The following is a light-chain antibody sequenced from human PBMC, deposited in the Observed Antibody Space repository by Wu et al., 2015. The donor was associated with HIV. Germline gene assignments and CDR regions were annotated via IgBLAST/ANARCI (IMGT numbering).Light chain of an antibody. J-gene: IGKJ4*01. CDR1: QSVTRSY. CDR2: GTS. Sequence: DIVLTQSPGTLSLSPGERATLSCRASQSVTRSYLAWYQQKPGQAPRLLIYGTSSRATGIPDRFSGSGSGTDFTLTISRLEPEDFAVYYCQQCGSSPLTFGGGTEGG. V-gene: IGKV3-20*01. CDR3: QQCGSSPLT.